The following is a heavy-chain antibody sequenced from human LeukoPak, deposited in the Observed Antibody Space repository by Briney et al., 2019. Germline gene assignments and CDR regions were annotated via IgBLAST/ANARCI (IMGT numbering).Heavy chain of an antibody. CDR1: GFTFSSYS. D-gene: IGHD1-26*01. CDR2: ISSSSSYI. J-gene: IGHJ3*02. CDR3: ARDRTSGSYSPDAFDI. Sequence: GGFLRLSCAASGFTFSSYSMNWVRQAPGKGLEWVSSISSSSSYIYYADSVKGRFTISRDNAKNSLYLQMNSLRAEDTAVYYCARDRTSGSYSPDAFDIWGQGTMVTVSS. V-gene: IGHV3-21*01.